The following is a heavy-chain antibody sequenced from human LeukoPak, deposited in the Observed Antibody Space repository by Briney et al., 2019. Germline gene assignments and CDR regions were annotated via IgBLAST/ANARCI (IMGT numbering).Heavy chain of an antibody. Sequence: GGSLRLSCAASGFNFGDSRMTWVRQAPGKGLQWVANVNQDGTEKHFLDSVEGRFTISRDNAKKSLYLQMSSLRPEDTALYFCVKGDWYFECWGQGTLVTVSS. CDR1: GFNFGDSR. J-gene: IGHJ4*02. V-gene: IGHV3-7*04. CDR2: VNQDGTEK. D-gene: IGHD2-21*01. CDR3: VKGDWYFEC.